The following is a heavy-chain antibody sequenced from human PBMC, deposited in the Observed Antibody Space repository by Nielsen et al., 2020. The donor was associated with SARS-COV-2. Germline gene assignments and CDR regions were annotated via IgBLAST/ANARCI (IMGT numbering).Heavy chain of an antibody. V-gene: IGHV3-30*03. CDR1: GFTFSSYG. D-gene: IGHD6-13*01. J-gene: IGHJ3*02. CDR2: ISYDGSNK. Sequence: GESLKISCAASGFTFSSYGMHWVRQAPGKGLEWVAVISYDGSNKYYADSVKGRFTISRDNSKNTLYLQMNSLRAEDTAVYYCARGGFAAALAFDIWGQGTMVTVSS. CDR3: ARGGFAAALAFDI.